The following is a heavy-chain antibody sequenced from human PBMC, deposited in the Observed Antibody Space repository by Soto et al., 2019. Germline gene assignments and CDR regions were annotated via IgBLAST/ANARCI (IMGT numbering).Heavy chain of an antibody. D-gene: IGHD5-18*01. V-gene: IGHV1-69*13. CDR2: IIPIFGTA. Sequence: SVKVSCKASGGTFSSYAISWVRQAPGQGLEWMGGIIPIFGTANYAQKFQGRVTITADESTSTAYMELSSLRSEDTAVYYCARDLGSPSGYSYVGPGDWFDPGGQGTL. J-gene: IGHJ5*02. CDR1: GGTFSSYA. CDR3: ARDLGSPSGYSYVGPGDWFDP.